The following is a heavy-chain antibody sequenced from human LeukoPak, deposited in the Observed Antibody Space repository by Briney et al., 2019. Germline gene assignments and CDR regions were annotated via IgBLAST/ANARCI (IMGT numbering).Heavy chain of an antibody. D-gene: IGHD3-9*01. CDR1: GYTFSSYT. Sequence: GASVKVSCEASGYTFSSYTMNWVRQAPGQGLEWMGWISPYSGNTNYAENFQDRVTLTTDTSTGTAYMELRSLRSDDTAVYYCGREPRYRPIDYWGQGTLVTVSS. J-gene: IGHJ4*02. CDR3: GREPRYRPIDY. V-gene: IGHV1-18*01. CDR2: ISPYSGNT.